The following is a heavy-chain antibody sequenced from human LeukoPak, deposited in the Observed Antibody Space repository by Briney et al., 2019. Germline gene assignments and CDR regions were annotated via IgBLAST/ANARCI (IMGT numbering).Heavy chain of an antibody. J-gene: IGHJ4*02. D-gene: IGHD3-22*01. CDR3: ALWGYFDSSGRHF. CDR2: IYTSGST. CDR1: GDSISSYY. Sequence: SETLSLTCTVSGDSISSYYWSWIRQPAGKGLEWIGRIYTSGSTNYNPSLKSRVTISVDASKNQFSLNLNSVTAADTAVYYCALWGYFDSSGRHFWGQGTLVTVSS. V-gene: IGHV4-4*07.